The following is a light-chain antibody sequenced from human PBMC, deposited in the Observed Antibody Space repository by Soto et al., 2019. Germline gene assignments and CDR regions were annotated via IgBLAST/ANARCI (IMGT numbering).Light chain of an antibody. CDR3: QQYNSYSWT. Sequence: IQSTQSPSSLSASVGDRVAITCRASQGIRSYLAWYQQKPGEAPKLLISIASILQSGVPSRFSGSGSGTEFTLTISSLQPDDFATYYCQQYNSYSWTFGQGTKVDIK. J-gene: IGKJ1*01. V-gene: IGKV1-9*01. CDR1: QGIRSY. CDR2: IAS.